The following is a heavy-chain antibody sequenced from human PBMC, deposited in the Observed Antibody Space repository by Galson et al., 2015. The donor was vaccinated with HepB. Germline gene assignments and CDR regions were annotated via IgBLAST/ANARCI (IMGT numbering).Heavy chain of an antibody. J-gene: IGHJ5*02. CDR1: GYTFTGYY. D-gene: IGHD3-22*01. Sequence: SVKVSCKASGYTFTGYYMHWVRQAPGQGLEWMGRINPNSGGTNYAQKFQGWVTMTRDTSISTAYMELSRLRSDDTAVYYCARAGVDPSPDYYDSSGYYVWFDPWGQGALVTVSS. CDR3: ARAGVDPSPDYYDSSGYYVWFDP. CDR2: INPNSGGT. V-gene: IGHV1-2*04.